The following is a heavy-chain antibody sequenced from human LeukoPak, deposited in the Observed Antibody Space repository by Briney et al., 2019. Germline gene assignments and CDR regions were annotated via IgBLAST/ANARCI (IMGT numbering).Heavy chain of an antibody. D-gene: IGHD1-1*01. J-gene: IGHJ4*02. CDR1: GGSISSYY. V-gene: IGHV4-59*12. CDR3: ARDTTSNYYFDY. CDR2: IYYSGST. Sequence: SETLSLTCTASGGSISSYYWSWIRQPPGKGLEWIGYIYYSGSTNYNPSLKSRVTISVDTSKNQFSLQLNSVTPEDTAVYYCARDTTSNYYFDYWGQGTLVTVSS.